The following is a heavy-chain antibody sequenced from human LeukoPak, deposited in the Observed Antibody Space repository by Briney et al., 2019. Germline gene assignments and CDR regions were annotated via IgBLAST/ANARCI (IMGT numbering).Heavy chain of an antibody. J-gene: IGHJ6*02. D-gene: IGHD1-26*01. Sequence: GGSLRLSCAASGFTFDDYTMHWVRQAPGKGLEWVSLISWGGGSTYYADSVKGRFTISRDNSKNSLYLQMNSLRTEDTALYYCAKDLMGATSFYYYYYGMDVWGQGTTVTVSS. CDR1: GFTFDDYT. CDR3: AKDLMGATSFYYYYYGMDV. V-gene: IGHV3-43*01. CDR2: ISWGGGST.